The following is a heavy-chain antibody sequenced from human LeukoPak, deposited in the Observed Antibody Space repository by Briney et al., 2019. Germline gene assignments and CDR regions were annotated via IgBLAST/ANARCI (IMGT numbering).Heavy chain of an antibody. D-gene: IGHD3-10*01. Sequence: GGSLRLSCAASGFTFSSYAMHWVRQAPGKGLEWVAVISYDGSNKYYADSVKGRFTISRDNSKNTLYLQMNSLRAEDTAVYYCARDHSGSYYGTLDYWGQGTLVTVSS. J-gene: IGHJ4*02. CDR3: ARDHSGSYYGTLDY. CDR2: ISYDGSNK. V-gene: IGHV3-30-3*01. CDR1: GFTFSSYA.